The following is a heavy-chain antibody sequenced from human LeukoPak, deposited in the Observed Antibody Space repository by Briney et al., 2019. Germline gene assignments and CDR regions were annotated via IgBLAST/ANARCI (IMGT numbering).Heavy chain of an antibody. D-gene: IGHD2-15*01. J-gene: IGHJ4*02. Sequence: GGSLRLPCAASGFNFSNYAMTWVRQAPGEGLEWVSTVNSNDRPYYADYVKGRFTISRDNSKNTLYLQMNTLRVEDTALYYCAKARAAVVEAAINYWGQGILVTVSP. CDR3: AKARAAVVEAAINY. CDR2: VNSNDRP. CDR1: GFNFSNYA. V-gene: IGHV3-23*01.